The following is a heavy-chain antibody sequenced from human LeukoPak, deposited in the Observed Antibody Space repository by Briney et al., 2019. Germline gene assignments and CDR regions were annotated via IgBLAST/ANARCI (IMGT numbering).Heavy chain of an antibody. J-gene: IGHJ4*02. CDR1: GGSISSYY. Sequence: SETLSLTCTVSGGSISSYYWSWIRQPPGKGLEWIGYIYYSGSTNYNPSLKSRVTISVDTSKNQFSLKLSSVTAADTAVYYCARLALVKMATISYFDYWGQGTLVTVSS. D-gene: IGHD5-24*01. CDR2: IYYSGST. V-gene: IGHV4-59*08. CDR3: ARLALVKMATISYFDY.